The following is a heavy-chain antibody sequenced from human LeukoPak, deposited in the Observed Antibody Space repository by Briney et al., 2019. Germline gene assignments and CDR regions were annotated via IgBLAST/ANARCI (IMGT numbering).Heavy chain of an antibody. J-gene: IGHJ2*01. Sequence: GGSLRLSCAASGFTFSSYWMSWVRQAPGEGLEWVAKINQDGTEKAYVDSVRGRFTISRDNAKNSLFLHMNTLRAEDTAIYYCAKDRTVGASYWYFDLWGRGTLVTVSS. CDR1: GFTFSSYW. CDR3: AKDRTVGASYWYFDL. V-gene: IGHV3-7*03. D-gene: IGHD1-26*01. CDR2: INQDGTEK.